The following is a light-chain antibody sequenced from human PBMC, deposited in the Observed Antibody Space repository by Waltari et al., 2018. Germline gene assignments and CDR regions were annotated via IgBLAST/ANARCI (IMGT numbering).Light chain of an antibody. CDR1: SNDLAGNTY. J-gene: IGLJ1*01. CDR2: EVN. Sequence: QSALTQPPSASGPPGQPVTISSTGTSNDLAGNTYVSWYQQYPAKVPNLLIYEVNKRPSGVPDRFSGSKSGNTASLTVSVLQAEDEATYYCTSYAGINNLVFGTGTKVTVL. V-gene: IGLV2-8*01. CDR3: TSYAGINNLV.